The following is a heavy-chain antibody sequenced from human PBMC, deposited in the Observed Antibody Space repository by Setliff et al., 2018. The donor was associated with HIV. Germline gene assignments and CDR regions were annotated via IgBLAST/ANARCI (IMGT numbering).Heavy chain of an antibody. D-gene: IGHD3-3*01. J-gene: IGHJ5*02. V-gene: IGHV5-51*01. CDR1: GFPFTTYR. Sequence: GESLKISCQAFGFPFTTYRISWVRQMPGKGLEWMGIIYPGDSDIRYSPSFQGQVAFSADTSTNTVYMELNKLRSDDTAVYYCARGKPIFGVNNWFDPWGQGTLVTVSS. CDR3: ARGKPIFGVNNWFDP. CDR2: IYPGDSDI.